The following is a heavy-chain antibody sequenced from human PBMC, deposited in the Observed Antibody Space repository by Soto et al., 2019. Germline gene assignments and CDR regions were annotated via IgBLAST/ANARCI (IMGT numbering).Heavy chain of an antibody. D-gene: IGHD1-26*01. CDR1: GGSIRTPDW. V-gene: IGHV4-4*02. J-gene: IGHJ4*01. CDR2: IYHSGTP. CDR3: ARASGSYLQGDY. Sequence: PSETLSLTCNVSGGSIRTPDWWSWVRQTPEKGLEWIGEIYHSGTPNYNPSLKSRVSMSVDKSNNQFSLKLTSVTAADTAVYYCARASGSYLQGDYWGHGTLVTVSS.